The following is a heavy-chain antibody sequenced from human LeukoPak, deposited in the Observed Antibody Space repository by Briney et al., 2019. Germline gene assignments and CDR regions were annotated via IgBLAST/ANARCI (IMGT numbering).Heavy chain of an antibody. D-gene: IGHD2-8*01. CDR1: GFTSNTYW. Sequence: QPGGSLRLSCAASGFTSNTYWMTWVCQAPGKGLEWVANIKQDGSERYYMDSVKGRFTISGDNAKNSLYLQMNSLKTEDTAVYYCTALLMIYAIDPSFDYWGQGTLVTVSS. CDR2: IKQDGSER. J-gene: IGHJ4*02. V-gene: IGHV3-7*03. CDR3: TALLMIYAIDPSFDY.